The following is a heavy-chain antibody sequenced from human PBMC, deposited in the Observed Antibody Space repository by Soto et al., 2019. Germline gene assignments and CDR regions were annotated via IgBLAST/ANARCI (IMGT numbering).Heavy chain of an antibody. CDR3: TREGVTMVRGVSRPADYYYYYGMDV. CDR2: IRSKAYGGTT. D-gene: IGHD3-10*01. Sequence: GGSLRLSCTASGFTFGDYAMSWFRQAPGKGLEWVGFIRSKAYGGTTEYAASVKGRFTISRDDSKSIAYLQMNSLKTEDTAVYYCTREGVTMVRGVSRPADYYYYYGMDVWGQGTKVTVSS. CDR1: GFTFGDYA. V-gene: IGHV3-49*03. J-gene: IGHJ6*02.